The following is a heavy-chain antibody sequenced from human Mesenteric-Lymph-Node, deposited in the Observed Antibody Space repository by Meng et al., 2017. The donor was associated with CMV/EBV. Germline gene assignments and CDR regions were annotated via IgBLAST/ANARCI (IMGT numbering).Heavy chain of an antibody. CDR2: ISSSSSYI. CDR3: ARRGPYSKPYYYYGMDV. J-gene: IGHJ6*02. D-gene: IGHD4-11*01. Sequence: GESLKISCAASGFTFSSYSMNWVRQAPGKGLEWVSSISSSSSYIYYADSVKGRFTISRDNAKNSLYLQMNSLRAEDTAVYYCARRGPYSKPYYYYGMDVWGQGTTVTVSS. CDR1: GFTFSSYS. V-gene: IGHV3-21*01.